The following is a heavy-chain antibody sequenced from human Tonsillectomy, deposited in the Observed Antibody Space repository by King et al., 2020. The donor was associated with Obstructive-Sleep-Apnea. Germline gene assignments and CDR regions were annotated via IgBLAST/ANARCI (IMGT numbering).Heavy chain of an antibody. J-gene: IGHJ5*02. CDR3: ARVAIGDTSSWYGIWFDP. CDR2: IYYSVNT. CDR1: GGSISSYY. V-gene: IGHV4-59*01. D-gene: IGHD6-13*01. Sequence: QLQESGPGLVKPSETLSLTCTVSGGSISSYYWSWIRHPPGKGLEWIGHIYYSVNTNYNPSLKSRLTILVDTSKNQFSLRLSSVTAADTAVYYCARVAIGDTSSWYGIWFDPWGQGTLVTVSS.